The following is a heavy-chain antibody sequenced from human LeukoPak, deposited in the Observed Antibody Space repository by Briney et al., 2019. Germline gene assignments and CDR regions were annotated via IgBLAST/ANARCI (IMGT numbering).Heavy chain of an antibody. CDR1: GYTFTGYY. CDR3: ARDSYGDYNNWFDP. D-gene: IGHD4-17*01. Sequence: ASVKVSCKVSGYTFTGYYMHWVRQAPGQGLEWMGWINPNSGGTNYAQKFQGRVTMTRGTSISTAYMELSRLRSDDTAVYYCARDSYGDYNNWFDPWGQGTLVTVSS. CDR2: INPNSGGT. V-gene: IGHV1-2*02. J-gene: IGHJ5*02.